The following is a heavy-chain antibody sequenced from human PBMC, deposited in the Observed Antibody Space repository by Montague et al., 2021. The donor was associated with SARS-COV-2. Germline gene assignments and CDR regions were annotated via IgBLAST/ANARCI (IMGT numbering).Heavy chain of an antibody. CDR1: GRSISSYY. CDR3: ARVSRITIFGVVGWFDP. Sequence: SETLSLTCTVSGRSISSYYWGWIRQPPGKGLEWIGYIYYSGSTNYNPSLSSRVTISVDTSKNQFSLKLSSVTAADTAVYYCARVSRITIFGVVGWFDPWGQGTLVAVSS. J-gene: IGHJ5*02. D-gene: IGHD3-3*01. V-gene: IGHV4-59*01. CDR2: IYYSGST.